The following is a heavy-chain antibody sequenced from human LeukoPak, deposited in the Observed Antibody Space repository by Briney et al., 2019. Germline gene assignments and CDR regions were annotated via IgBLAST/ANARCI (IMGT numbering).Heavy chain of an antibody. D-gene: IGHD5-18*01. J-gene: IGHJ4*02. CDR2: INSDGSST. Sequence: EPGGSLRLSCAASGFTFSSYWMHWVRQAPGKGLVWVSRINSDGSSTSYADSVKGRFTISRDNAKNTLYLQMNSLRAEDTAVYYCARAAGYSYGEFDYWGQGTLVTVSS. CDR1: GFTFSSYW. V-gene: IGHV3-74*01. CDR3: ARAAGYSYGEFDY.